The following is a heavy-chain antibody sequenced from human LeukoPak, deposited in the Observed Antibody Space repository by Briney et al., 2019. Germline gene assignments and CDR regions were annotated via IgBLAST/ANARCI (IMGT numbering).Heavy chain of an antibody. J-gene: IGHJ6*02. D-gene: IGHD2-2*01. CDR1: GFTFSSYG. V-gene: IGHV3-33*08. CDR2: IWYDGSNK. CDR3: ARDGVCSSTSCYSWEDYYGMDV. Sequence: GGSLRLSCAASGFTFSSYGMHWVRQAPGKGLEWVAVIWYDGSNKYYADSVKGRFTISRDNSKNTLYLQMNGLRAEDTAVYYCARDGVCSSTSCYSWEDYYGMDVWGQGTTVTVSS.